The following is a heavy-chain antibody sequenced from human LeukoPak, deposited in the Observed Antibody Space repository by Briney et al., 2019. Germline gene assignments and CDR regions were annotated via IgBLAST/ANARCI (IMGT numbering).Heavy chain of an antibody. CDR3: AIFRRIYYYDSSGYHFDY. V-gene: IGHV3-23*01. J-gene: IGHJ4*02. CDR1: GFTFSSYA. Sequence: PGGSLRLSCAASGFTFSSYAMSWVRQAPGKGLEWVSAISGSGGSTYYADSVKGRFTISRDNSKNTLYLQMNSLRAEDTAVYYCAIFRRIYYYDSSGYHFDYWGQGTLVTVSS. CDR2: ISGSGGST. D-gene: IGHD3-22*01.